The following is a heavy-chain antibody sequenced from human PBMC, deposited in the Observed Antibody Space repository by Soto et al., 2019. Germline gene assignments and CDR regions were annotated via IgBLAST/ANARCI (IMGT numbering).Heavy chain of an antibody. D-gene: IGHD3-3*01. CDR1: GFTFSSYA. V-gene: IGHV3-23*01. CDR3: AKDTGVSDFWSGSTFDY. CDR2: ISGSGGST. J-gene: IGHJ4*02. Sequence: GGSLRLSCAASGFTFSSYAMSWVRQAPGKGLEWVSAISGSGGSTYYADSVKGRFTISRDNSKNTLYLQMNSLRAEDTAVYYCAKDTGVSDFWSGSTFDYWGQGTLVTVS.